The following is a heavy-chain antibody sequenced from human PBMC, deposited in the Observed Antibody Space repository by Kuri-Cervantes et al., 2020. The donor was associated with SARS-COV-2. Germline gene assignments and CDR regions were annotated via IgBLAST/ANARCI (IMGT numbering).Heavy chain of an antibody. Sequence: GGSLRLSCAASGFTFSSYAMSWVRQAPGKGLEWVSAISGSGGSTYYADSVKGRFTISRDNSKNTLYLQMNSLRAEDTAVYYCARDRGRISSRTPNPRYGMDVWGQGTTVTVSS. V-gene: IGHV3-23*01. CDR2: ISGSGGST. CDR1: GFTFSSYA. J-gene: IGHJ6*02. CDR3: ARDRGRISSRTPNPRYGMDV. D-gene: IGHD3-3*02.